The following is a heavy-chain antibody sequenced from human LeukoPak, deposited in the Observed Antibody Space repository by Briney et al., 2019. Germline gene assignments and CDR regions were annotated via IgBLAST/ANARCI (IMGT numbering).Heavy chain of an antibody. D-gene: IGHD3-16*01. V-gene: IGHV4-4*08. CDR3: ASLGDKIAVSGLEYDPCAHTDV. J-gene: IGHJ6*03. Sequence: PSETLSLTCSVSGGSIRDFYWTWIRQPPGKGLEWIGYIYTGTTNYSPSLSGRVIMSVDTSRNQFSLNLPSVTPADPATYFCASLGDKIAVSGLEYDPCAHTDVWGSGTTVAVSS. CDR1: GGSIRDFY. CDR2: IYTGTT.